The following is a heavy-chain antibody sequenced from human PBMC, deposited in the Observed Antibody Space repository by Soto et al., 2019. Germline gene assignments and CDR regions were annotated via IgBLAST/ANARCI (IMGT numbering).Heavy chain of an antibody. CDR3: ARHFFDYPQFDY. D-gene: IGHD3-9*01. CDR2: IVVGSGNT. Sequence: SVKVSCKASGFTFTSSAMQWVRQARGQRLEWIGWIVVGSGNTNYAQKFQERVTISVDASKNQFSLKLSSVTAADTAVYYCARHFFDYPQFDYWGQGTLVTVSS. J-gene: IGHJ4*02. CDR1: GFTFTSSA. V-gene: IGHV1-58*02.